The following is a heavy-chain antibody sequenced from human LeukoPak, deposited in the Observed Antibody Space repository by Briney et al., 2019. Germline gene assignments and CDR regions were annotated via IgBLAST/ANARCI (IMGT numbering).Heavy chain of an antibody. V-gene: IGHV4-39*02. Sequence: SETLSLTCTVSGGSVSSDSISSGPYYWGWLRQPPGKGLEWIGSIYSSGNIFYNPSLKSRVTISMDTSNNHFSLRLTSLTASDTAVYYCARASLGSSWYGYFDYWGQGTLVTVSS. CDR2: IYSSGNI. D-gene: IGHD6-13*01. CDR1: GGSVSSDSISSGPYY. CDR3: ARASLGSSWYGYFDY. J-gene: IGHJ4*02.